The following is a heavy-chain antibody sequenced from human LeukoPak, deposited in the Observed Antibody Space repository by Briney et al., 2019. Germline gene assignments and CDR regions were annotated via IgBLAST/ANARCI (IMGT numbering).Heavy chain of an antibody. J-gene: IGHJ5*02. V-gene: IGHV4-39*01. CDR1: GGSISSSSYY. CDR2: IYYSGST. D-gene: IGHD3-3*01. Sequence: PSETLSLTCTVSGGSISSSSYYWGWVRQPPGKGLEWIGSIYYSGSTYYNPSLKSRVTISVDTSKNQFSLKLSSVTAADTAVYYCARVPLRFLEWLASGFDPWGQGTLVTVSS. CDR3: ARVPLRFLEWLASGFDP.